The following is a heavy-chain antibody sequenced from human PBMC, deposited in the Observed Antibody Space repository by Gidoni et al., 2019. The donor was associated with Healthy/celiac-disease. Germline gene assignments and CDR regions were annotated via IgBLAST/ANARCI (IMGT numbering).Heavy chain of an antibody. CDR1: GFTCSRYG. Sequence: QVQLVESGGGLVQPGRTMRVSCAASGFTCSRYGRHWVRQAPGKGLEWVAVISYDGSNNYYADSVKGRFTISRDNSKNTLYLQMNSLRAEDTAVYYCAKRVRYYFDYWGQGTLVTVSS. J-gene: IGHJ4*02. CDR2: ISYDGSNN. D-gene: IGHD3-3*01. V-gene: IGHV3-30*18. CDR3: AKRVRYYFDY.